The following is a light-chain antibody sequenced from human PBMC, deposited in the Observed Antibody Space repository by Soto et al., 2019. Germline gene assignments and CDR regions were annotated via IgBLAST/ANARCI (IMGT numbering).Light chain of an antibody. CDR1: QSISSW. CDR3: QQYNDYQWT. Sequence: DIQMTQSPSTLSASVGDRVTITCRASQSISSWLAWYQQKPGKAPKLLIYKSSSLESGVPSRFSGSGSGTGFTLTISSLQPDDFAAYYCQQYNDYQWTFGQGTKVEIK. CDR2: KSS. J-gene: IGKJ1*01. V-gene: IGKV1-5*03.